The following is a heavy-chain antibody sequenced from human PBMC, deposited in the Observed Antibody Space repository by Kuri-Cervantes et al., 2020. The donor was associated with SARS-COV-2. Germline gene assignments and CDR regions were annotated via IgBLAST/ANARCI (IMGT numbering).Heavy chain of an antibody. Sequence: SETLSLTCTVSGGSISSGDYYWSWIRQPPGKGLEWIGSIYHSGSTYYNPSLKSRVTISVDTSKNQLSLKLSSVTAADTAVYYCARDPRAVAGFDSWGQGTLVTVSS. V-gene: IGHV4-39*07. D-gene: IGHD6-13*01. CDR1: GGSISSGDYY. CDR3: ARDPRAVAGFDS. CDR2: IYHSGST. J-gene: IGHJ4*02.